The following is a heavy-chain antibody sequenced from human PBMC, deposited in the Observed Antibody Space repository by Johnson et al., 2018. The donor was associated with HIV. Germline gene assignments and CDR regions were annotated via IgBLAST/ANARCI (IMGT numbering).Heavy chain of an antibody. V-gene: IGHV3-23*04. Sequence: VQLVESGGGVVQPGRSLKLSCAASGFTFRSYAMSWVRQAPGKGLEWVSAIGGGGVGTYYADSVRGRFPISRDNSKNTLYLQMTSRGAEDTAVYYCAKGTSRGWADAFDIWGQGTMVTVSS. CDR3: AKGTSRGWADAFDI. CDR2: IGGGGVGT. CDR1: GFTFRSYA. J-gene: IGHJ3*02. D-gene: IGHD6-19*01.